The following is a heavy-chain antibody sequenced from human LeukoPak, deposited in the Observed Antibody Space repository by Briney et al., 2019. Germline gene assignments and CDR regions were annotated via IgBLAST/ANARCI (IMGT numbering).Heavy chain of an antibody. Sequence: ASVKVSCKASGYSFTVYHLHWVRQAPGQGLEWLGWINPNSGGTNYAPKFQGRVTMTRETSISTAYMELSRLTSDDTAMYYCAVAYCGGDCYPGAFDIWGQGTMVTVSS. CDR3: AVAYCGGDCYPGAFDI. CDR2: INPNSGGT. J-gene: IGHJ3*02. CDR1: GYSFTVYH. V-gene: IGHV1-2*02. D-gene: IGHD2-21*02.